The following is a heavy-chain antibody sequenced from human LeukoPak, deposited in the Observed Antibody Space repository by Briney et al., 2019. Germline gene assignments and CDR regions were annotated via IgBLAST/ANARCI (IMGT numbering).Heavy chain of an antibody. CDR2: ISSNGDTT. CDR1: GFTFSEYA. D-gene: IGHD2-2*01. CDR3: VKAGCSSTRCYGNY. Sequence: GGSLRLSCSASGFTFSEYAMHWVRQAPGKGLEYVSSISSNGDTTYYADSVEDRFTISRDNTKNTLYLQMSSLRTEDTAVYYCVKAGCSSTRCYGNYWGQGTLVTVSS. V-gene: IGHV3-64D*06. J-gene: IGHJ4*02.